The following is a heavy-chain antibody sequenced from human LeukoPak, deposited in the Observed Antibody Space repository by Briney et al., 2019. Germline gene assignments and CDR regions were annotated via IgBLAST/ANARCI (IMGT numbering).Heavy chain of an antibody. Sequence: GGSLRLSCAASGFTFSSYWMHWVRQAPGKGLVWVSRIKSDGKTNYADSVKGRFTTSRDNAKNTVSLQMNSLRAEDTGVYYCARAPSEIGGYYPEYFRHWGQGTLITVSS. CDR3: ARAPSEIGGYYPEYFRH. J-gene: IGHJ1*01. CDR1: GFTFSSYW. D-gene: IGHD3-22*01. V-gene: IGHV3-74*01. CDR2: IKSDGKT.